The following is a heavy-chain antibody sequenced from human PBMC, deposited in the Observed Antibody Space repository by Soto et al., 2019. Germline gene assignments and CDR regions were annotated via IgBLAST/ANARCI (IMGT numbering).Heavy chain of an antibody. V-gene: IGHV1-18*01. D-gene: IGHD3-10*01. CDR1: GYPFTSQG. CDR2: VGPFTGNT. Sequence: ASVRVSCKASGYPFTSQGISWVRQAPGQGLEWMGWVGPFTGNTNYAQKFQGRLTLTTDTSTTTAYMELRSLTSDDTALYFCAPQPLYYNSNYFDPWGQGTPVTVSS. J-gene: IGHJ5*02. CDR3: APQPLYYNSNYFDP.